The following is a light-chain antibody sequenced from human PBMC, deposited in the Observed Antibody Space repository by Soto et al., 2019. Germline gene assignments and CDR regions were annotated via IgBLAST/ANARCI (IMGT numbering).Light chain of an antibody. CDR2: DVS. V-gene: IGLV2-14*01. CDR3: SSYTISSTYV. J-gene: IGLJ1*01. CDR1: SSDVGSYPY. Sequence: QSALTQPASVSGSPGQSIAISCTGTSSDVGSYPYVSWYQQHPGKAPKLMIFDVSNRPSGVSDRFSGSKSGNTASLTISGLQADDEADYYCSSYTISSTYVFGTGTKLTVL.